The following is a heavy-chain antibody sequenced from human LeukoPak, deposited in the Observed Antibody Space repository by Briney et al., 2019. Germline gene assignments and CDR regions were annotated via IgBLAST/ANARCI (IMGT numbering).Heavy chain of an antibody. CDR2: IKQDGSEK. CDR3: ARENSYYDSSGYSYYFDY. Sequence: AGGSLSLSCAASGFTFSSYWMSWVRQAPGKGLEWVANIKQDGSEKYYVDSVKGRFTISRDNAKNSLYLQMNSLRAEDTAVYYCARENSYYDSSGYSYYFDYWGQGTLVTVSS. J-gene: IGHJ4*02. CDR1: GFTFSSYW. V-gene: IGHV3-7*01. D-gene: IGHD3-22*01.